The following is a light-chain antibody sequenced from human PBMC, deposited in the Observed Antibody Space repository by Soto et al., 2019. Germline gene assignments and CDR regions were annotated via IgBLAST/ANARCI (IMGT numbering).Light chain of an antibody. CDR3: QQYGSSPFT. CDR1: QSVSSSY. CDR2: GAS. J-gene: IGKJ3*01. V-gene: IGKV3-20*01. Sequence: EIVLTQSPGTLSLSPGDRATISCRASQSVSSSYLAWYQQKPGQAPRLLIYGASSMATGIPDRFSGSGSGTDFTLTISRLEPEDFAVYYCQQYGSSPFTFGPGTKVDIK.